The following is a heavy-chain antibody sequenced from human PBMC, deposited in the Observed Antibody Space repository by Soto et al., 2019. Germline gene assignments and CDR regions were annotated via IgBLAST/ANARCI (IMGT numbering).Heavy chain of an antibody. Sequence: PGGSLRLSCAASGFTFSSYAMSWVRQAPGKGLEWVSSISGSGGSTYYADSVKGRFIIPRDNSKSTLYLQMNSLRAEDTAVYYCATGTFNFDSWGQGALVTVSS. CDR1: GFTFSSYA. CDR3: ATGTFNFDS. CDR2: ISGSGGST. V-gene: IGHV3-23*01. J-gene: IGHJ4*02.